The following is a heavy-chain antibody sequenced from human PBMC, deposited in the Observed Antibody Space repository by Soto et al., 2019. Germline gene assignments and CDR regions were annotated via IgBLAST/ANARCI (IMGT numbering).Heavy chain of an antibody. CDR2: ISNDENIK. Sequence: HPGGSLRLSXVASGFNFGNFGMHWVRQAPGKGLEWVTVISNDENIKEDSVGGRFAVARDNAKNTLYLQLTSLRDEDTAIYYCARGHRGVLDYWGQGTLVTVSS. J-gene: IGHJ4*02. V-gene: IGHV3-33*01. CDR3: ARGHRGVLDY. CDR1: GFNFGNFG. D-gene: IGHD6-6*01.